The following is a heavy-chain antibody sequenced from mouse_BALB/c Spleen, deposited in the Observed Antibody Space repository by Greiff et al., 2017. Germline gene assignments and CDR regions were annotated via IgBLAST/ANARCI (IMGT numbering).Heavy chain of an antibody. D-gene: IGHD2-2*01. CDR2: IWAGGST. V-gene: IGHV2-9*02. J-gene: IGHJ4*01. Sequence: VKLQESGPGLVAPSQSLSITCTVSGFSLTSYGVHWVRQPPGKGLEWLGVIWAGGSTNYNSALMSRLSISKDNSKSQVFLKMNSLQTDDTAMYYCAALYGYDDAMDYWGQGTSVTVSS. CDR3: AALYGYDDAMDY. CDR1: GFSLTSYG.